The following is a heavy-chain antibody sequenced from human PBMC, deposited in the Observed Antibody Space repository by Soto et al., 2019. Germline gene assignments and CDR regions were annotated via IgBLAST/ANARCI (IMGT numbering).Heavy chain of an antibody. CDR1: GGTFSGYY. CDR3: ARGVTPLAAAGPYYYYGLDV. CDR2: INHSGST. D-gene: IGHD6-13*01. V-gene: IGHV4-34*01. J-gene: IGHJ6*02. Sequence: SAALSLTCSVYGGTFSGYYWSCIRPHPGKGLEWIGEINHSGSTNYNPSLKSRVTISVDTSKNQFSLKLSSVTAADTAVYYCARGVTPLAAAGPYYYYGLDVWGQRTTVTVSS.